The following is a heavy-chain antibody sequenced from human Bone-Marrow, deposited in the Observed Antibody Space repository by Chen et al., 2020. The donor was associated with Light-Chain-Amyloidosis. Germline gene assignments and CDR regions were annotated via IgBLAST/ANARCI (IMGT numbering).Heavy chain of an antibody. CDR2: INGAGSGT. V-gene: IGHV3-74*01. CDR3: ARSLGPYGMDV. J-gene: IGHJ6*02. D-gene: IGHD1-26*01. Sequence: EVQLVESGGGLVQSGRSLTLSCAASGFTLSSYWMHWVRQAPGKGLVWVSHINGAGSGTDYADYVTGRFIISRDNTKNKLYLKMNSLGVEDTAVYYCARSLGPYGMDVWGQGTTVTVSS. CDR1: GFTLSSYW.